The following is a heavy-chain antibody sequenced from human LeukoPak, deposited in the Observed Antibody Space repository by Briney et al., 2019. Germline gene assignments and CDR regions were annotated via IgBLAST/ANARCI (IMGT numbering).Heavy chain of an antibody. Sequence: GGSLRLSCAASGFTFSSYEMNWVRQAPGKGLEWVLYSSSSGSTIYYADSVKGRFTISRDNAKNSLYLQMNSLRAEDTAVYYCARDGSGWPYYYYGMDVWGQGTTVTVSS. J-gene: IGHJ6*02. CDR1: GFTFSSYE. D-gene: IGHD6-19*01. V-gene: IGHV3-48*03. CDR3: ARDGSGWPYYYYGMDV. CDR2: SSSSGSTI.